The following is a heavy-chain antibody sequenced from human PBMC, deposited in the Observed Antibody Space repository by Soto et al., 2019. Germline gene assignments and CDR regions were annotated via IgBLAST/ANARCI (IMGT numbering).Heavy chain of an antibody. CDR1: GGTFSTYT. Sequence: QVHLVQSGAEVRKPGSSVKVSCKTSGGTFSTYTIYWVRQAPGQGLEWMGRIIPLFGTTRYAQNFQDRVTITAEESTSTTYRELSSLRAEDTALYFCARRLDDRADEGFDVWCEGTAVTVSA. V-gene: IGHV1-69*18. CDR3: ARRLDDRADEGFDV. CDR2: IIPLFGTT. J-gene: IGHJ3*01. D-gene: IGHD3-16*01.